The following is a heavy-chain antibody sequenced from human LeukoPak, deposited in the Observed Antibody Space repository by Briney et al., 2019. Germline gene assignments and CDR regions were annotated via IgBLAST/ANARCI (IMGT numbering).Heavy chain of an antibody. CDR1: GFTISSYW. CDR3: ARRYFDY. CDR2: IKQDGSEE. Sequence: GGSLRLSCVASGFTISSYWMHWVRQAPGKGLEWVANIKQDGSEEYYVDSVKGRFTISRDNAKNSLYLQMNSLRAEGTAVYYCARRYFDYWGQGILVTVSS. J-gene: IGHJ4*02. V-gene: IGHV3-7*03.